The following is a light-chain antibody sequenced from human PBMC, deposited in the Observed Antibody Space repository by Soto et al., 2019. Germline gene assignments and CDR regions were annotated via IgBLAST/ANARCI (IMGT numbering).Light chain of an antibody. CDR3: QHYGVSLWT. CDR1: QSVSSSH. J-gene: IGKJ1*01. V-gene: IGKV3-20*01. CDR2: TAS. Sequence: EVVLTHSPGTLSLSPGERGTLSFRPSQSVSSSHIAWYQQRPGQAPRLLIYTASSRATGVPERFSGSGSGTDFTLTITRLEPEDFAVYYCQHYGVSLWTFGQGTKVDIK.